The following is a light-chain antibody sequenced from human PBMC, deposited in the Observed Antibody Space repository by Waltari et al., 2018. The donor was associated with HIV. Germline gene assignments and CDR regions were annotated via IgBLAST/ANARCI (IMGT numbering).Light chain of an antibody. CDR2: KDT. CDR1: FLDKNY. J-gene: IGLJ3*02. CDR3: YSAADNIWV. Sequence: SYELTQPSSVSVSPGQTARITCSGHFLDKNYPRWFQQKPGQAPVLVIYKDTERPSGIPERFSGSSSGTTVTLTISGAQAEDEADYHCYSAADNIWVFGGGTKLTVL. V-gene: IGLV3-27*01.